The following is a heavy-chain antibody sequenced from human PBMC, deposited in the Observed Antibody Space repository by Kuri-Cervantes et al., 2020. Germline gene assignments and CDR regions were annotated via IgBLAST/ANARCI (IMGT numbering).Heavy chain of an antibody. J-gene: IGHJ3*02. CDR1: GFTFDDYA. D-gene: IGHD5-12*01. CDR3: AKSRNSGYGFDAFDI. Sequence: SLKISCAASGFTFDDYAMHWVRQAPGKGLEWVSGISWNSGSIGYVDSVKGRFTISRDNAKNSLYLQMNSLRAEDTALYYCAKSRNSGYGFDAFDIWGQGTMVTVSS. CDR2: ISWNSGSI. V-gene: IGHV3-9*01.